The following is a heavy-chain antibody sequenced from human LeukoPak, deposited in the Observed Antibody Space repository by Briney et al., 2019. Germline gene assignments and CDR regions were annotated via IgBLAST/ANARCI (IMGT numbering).Heavy chain of an antibody. V-gene: IGHV3-7*01. J-gene: IGHJ4*02. CDR1: GFTFSHYW. CDR3: TRSGTYDFDC. CDR2: IKQGGSDI. D-gene: IGHD1-26*01. Sequence: PGGSLRLSCAASGFTFSHYWMSWVRQAPGKGLEWVANIKQGGSDIYYVDSVKGRFTISRDNAKNSLHLQMNSLTAEDTAVYYCTRSGTYDFDCWGQGTLVTVSS.